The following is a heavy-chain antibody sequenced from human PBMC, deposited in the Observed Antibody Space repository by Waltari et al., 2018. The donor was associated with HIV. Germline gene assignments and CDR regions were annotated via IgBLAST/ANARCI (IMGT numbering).Heavy chain of an antibody. Sequence: EVQLVESGGALVQPGESLRLSCAASGLKISDYGMHWVRQVPGKGPEWVARINYAGNSVHYADFVRGRCAISRDTGRNTVFLQLDSLRSDDSAVYFCAAAQNYARPFETWGRGTRVTVSA. CDR3: AAAQNYARPFET. D-gene: IGHD3-16*01. V-gene: IGHV3-74*01. CDR2: INYAGNSV. CDR1: GLKISDYG. J-gene: IGHJ3*02.